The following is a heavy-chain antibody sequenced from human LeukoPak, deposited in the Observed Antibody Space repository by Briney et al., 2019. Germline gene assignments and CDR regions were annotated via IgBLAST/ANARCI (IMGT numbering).Heavy chain of an antibody. V-gene: IGHV1-2*06. Sequence: ASVKVSCKASEYTFTGYYMHRVRQAPGQGLEWMGRINPNSGGTNYAQKFQGRVTMTRDTSINTAYMELSGLRSDDTAVYYCVRDPYNWNDGTFDYWGQGTLVTVSS. CDR1: EYTFTGYY. D-gene: IGHD1-1*01. CDR3: VRDPYNWNDGTFDY. J-gene: IGHJ4*02. CDR2: INPNSGGT.